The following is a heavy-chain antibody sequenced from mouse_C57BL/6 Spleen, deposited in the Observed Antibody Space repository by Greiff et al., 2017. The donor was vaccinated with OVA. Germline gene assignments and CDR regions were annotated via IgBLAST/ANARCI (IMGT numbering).Heavy chain of an antibody. D-gene: IGHD4-1*02. CDR2: IDPADGDT. V-gene: IGHV14-1*01. Sequence: VQLQQSGAELVRPGASVKLSCTASGFNIKDYYMHWVKQRPEQGLEWIGRIDPADGDTEYAPKFQGKATMTADTSSNTAYLQLSSLTSEDTAVYYCTQLGQEGGFAYWGQGTLVTVSA. CDR1: GFNIKDYY. J-gene: IGHJ3*01. CDR3: TQLGQEGGFAY.